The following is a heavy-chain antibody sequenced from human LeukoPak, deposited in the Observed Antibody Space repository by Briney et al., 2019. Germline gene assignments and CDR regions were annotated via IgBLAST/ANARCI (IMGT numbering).Heavy chain of an antibody. Sequence: GESLKISCKDSGFSVSSYWIGWVRQMPGKGLEWMGIIYPGDSDVRYSPSFQGQVTISADKSIDTAYLQRSSRKASDTAIYYCARGGSHFEYWGQGTLVTVSS. D-gene: IGHD3-16*01. CDR1: GFSVSSYW. J-gene: IGHJ4*02. V-gene: IGHV5-51*01. CDR2: IYPGDSDV. CDR3: ARGGSHFEY.